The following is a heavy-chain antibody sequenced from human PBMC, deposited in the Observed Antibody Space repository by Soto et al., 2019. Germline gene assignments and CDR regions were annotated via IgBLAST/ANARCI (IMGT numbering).Heavy chain of an antibody. D-gene: IGHD6-6*01. J-gene: IGHJ6*03. V-gene: IGHV5-51*01. CDR2: IYPGDSDT. CDR1: GYSFTSYW. Sequence: PGESLKISCKGSGYSFTSYWIGWVRQMPGKGLEWMGIIYPGDSDTRYSPSFQGQVTISADKSISTAYLQWSSLKASDTAMYYCAKAARPTGDYYYYYMDVWGKGTTVTVSS. CDR3: AKAARPTGDYYYYYMDV.